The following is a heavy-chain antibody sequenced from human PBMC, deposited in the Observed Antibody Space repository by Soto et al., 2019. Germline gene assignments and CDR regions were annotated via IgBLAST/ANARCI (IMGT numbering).Heavy chain of an antibody. CDR3: SRAGILTTTYYFDY. D-gene: IGHD4-4*01. J-gene: IGHJ4*01. CDR1: GCNIADYA. V-gene: IGHV3-72*01. Sequence: PGGSMRLSYTASGCNIADYAMSWFSQATGKGLEWVGRIRNKANSYTTEYAASVKGRFTISRDDSKNSLFLQMNSLKTEDTAVYYCSRAGILTTTYYFDYWGQGTLVTVSS. CDR2: IRNKANSYTT.